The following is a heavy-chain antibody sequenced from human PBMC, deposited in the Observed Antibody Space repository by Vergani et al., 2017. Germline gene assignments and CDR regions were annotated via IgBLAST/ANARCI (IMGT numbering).Heavy chain of an antibody. V-gene: IGHV6-1*01. D-gene: IGHD3-22*01. J-gene: IGHJ4*02. CDR3: ARGPQRLYYYDSSGYLDY. CDR1: GDSVSSNSAA. CDR2: TYYRSKWYN. Sequence: QVQLQQSGPGLVKPSQTLSLTCAISGDSVSSNSAAWNWIRQSPSRGLEWLGRTYYRSKWYNDYAVSVKSRITINPDTSKNQFSLKLSSVTAADTAVYYCARGPQRLYYYDSSGYLDYWGQGTLVTVSS.